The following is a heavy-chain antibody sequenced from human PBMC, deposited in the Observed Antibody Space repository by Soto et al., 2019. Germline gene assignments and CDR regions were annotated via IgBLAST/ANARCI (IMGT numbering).Heavy chain of an antibody. CDR1: GGSISSYY. V-gene: IGHV4-59*01. J-gene: IGHJ5*02. Sequence: QVQLQESGPGLVKPSATLSLTCTVSGGSISSYYWSWIRQPPGKGLEWIGYIYYSGRTNYNPSLKSRVTIAVDTSKNQYSLRLSSVTAADTSVYYCARQRGWFDPCCQGTLVTVSS. D-gene: IGHD1-1*01. CDR2: IYYSGRT. CDR3: ARQRGWFDP.